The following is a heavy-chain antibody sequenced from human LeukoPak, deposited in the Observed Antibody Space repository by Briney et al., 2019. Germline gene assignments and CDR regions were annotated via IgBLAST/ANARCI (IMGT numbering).Heavy chain of an antibody. CDR3: ARQWEQNDY. Sequence: SETLSLTCTVSGGSISSSSYYWGWIRQPPGKGLEWSGSIYYSGSTYYNPSLKSRVTISVDTSKNQFSLRLSSVTAADTAVYYCARQWEQNDYWGQGTLVTVSS. V-gene: IGHV4-39*01. J-gene: IGHJ4*02. D-gene: IGHD1-26*01. CDR1: GGSISSSSYY. CDR2: IYYSGST.